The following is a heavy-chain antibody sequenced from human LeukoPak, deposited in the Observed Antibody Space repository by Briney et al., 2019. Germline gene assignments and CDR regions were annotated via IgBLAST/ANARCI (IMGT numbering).Heavy chain of an antibody. D-gene: IGHD2-15*01. CDR3: AREGGLGYCSGGSCYHFDY. Sequence: ASVKVSCKASGYTFTGYYMHWVRQAPGPGLEWMGWINPNSGGTNYAQKFQGRVTMTRDTSISTAYMELSRLRSDDTAVYYCAREGGLGYCSGGSCYHFDYWGQGTLVTVSS. J-gene: IGHJ4*02. CDR1: GYTFTGYY. V-gene: IGHV1-2*02. CDR2: INPNSGGT.